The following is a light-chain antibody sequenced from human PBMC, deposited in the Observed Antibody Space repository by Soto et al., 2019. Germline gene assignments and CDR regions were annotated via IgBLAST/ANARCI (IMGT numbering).Light chain of an antibody. CDR1: QSVRSSF. Sequence: EIMVRKSPATLSVSPGKRATLSSRASQSVRSSFLAWYQQKPGQAPSLLIYGASTRATGIPARFSGSGSGTEFTLTISSLQSEDFAVYYCHQYSNCSFTFGEGTKVDIK. V-gene: IGKV3-15*01. J-gene: IGKJ4*01. CDR2: GAS. CDR3: HQYSNCSFT.